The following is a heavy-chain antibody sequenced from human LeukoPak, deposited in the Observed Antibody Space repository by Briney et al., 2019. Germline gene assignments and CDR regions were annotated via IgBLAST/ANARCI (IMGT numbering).Heavy chain of an antibody. CDR3: ARGRYSSGWYGGFDY. D-gene: IGHD6-19*01. CDR2: IIPILGIA. J-gene: IGHJ4*02. CDR1: GGTFSSYA. V-gene: IGHV1-69*04. Sequence: SVKVSCKASGGTFSSYAISWVRQAPGQGLEWMGRIIPILGIANYAQKFQGRVTITADKSTSTAYMELSSLRSEDTAVYYCARGRYSSGWYGGFDYWGQGTLVTVSS.